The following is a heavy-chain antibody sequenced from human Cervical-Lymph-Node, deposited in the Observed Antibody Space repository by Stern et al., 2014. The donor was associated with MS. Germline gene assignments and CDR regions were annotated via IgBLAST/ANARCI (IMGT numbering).Heavy chain of an antibody. CDR1: GFSLGKSGVG. D-gene: IGHD2/OR15-2a*01. V-gene: IGHV2-5*01. CDR2: IYLYDYK. Sequence: QINLKESGPTLVKATQTLTLTCTFSGFSLGKSGVGVGRLRQTPGKAPEWLAIIYLYDYKHDSPAFKNRATSTKDTTKNQVFLSMTNVDAEDTATYFCAHRTSLPVILASNWFDPWGQGSLVTVSS. CDR3: AHRTSLPVILASNWFDP. J-gene: IGHJ5*02.